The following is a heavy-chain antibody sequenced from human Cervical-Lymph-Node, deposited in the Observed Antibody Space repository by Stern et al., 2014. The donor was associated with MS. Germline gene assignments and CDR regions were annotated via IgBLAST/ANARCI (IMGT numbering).Heavy chain of an antibody. J-gene: IGHJ4*02. CDR2: ISYDGTDK. CDR3: ANGGGNYYGFDY. V-gene: IGHV3-30*18. CDR1: GFTFRSYG. Sequence: VQLVESGGGVVQPGRSLRLSCAATGFTFRSYGMHWVRQAPGKGLEWVAVISYDGTDKHYADSVKGRFTISRDNSKNTLFLQMNSLRVEDTAVYYCANGGGNYYGFDYWGQGTLVTVSS. D-gene: IGHD1-26*01.